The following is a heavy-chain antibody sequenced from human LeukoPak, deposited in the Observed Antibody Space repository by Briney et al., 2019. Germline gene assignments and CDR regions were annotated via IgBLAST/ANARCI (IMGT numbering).Heavy chain of an antibody. D-gene: IGHD2-2*01. CDR3: ARGAPYCSSTSCYFDY. J-gene: IGHJ4*02. CDR1: GYTFTSYG. Sequence: ASVKVSCKASGYTFTSYGISWVRQAPGQGLEWMGWISAYNGNTNYAQKLQGRVTMTTDTSTSTAYMELRSLRSDDTAVYYCARGAPYCSSTSCYFDYWGQGTLVTVSS. V-gene: IGHV1-18*01. CDR2: ISAYNGNT.